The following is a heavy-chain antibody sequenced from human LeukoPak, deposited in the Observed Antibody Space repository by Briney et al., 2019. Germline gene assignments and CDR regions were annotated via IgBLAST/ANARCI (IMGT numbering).Heavy chain of an antibody. CDR3: ARDRGIAAAGTSFTFDY. Sequence: GASVKVSCKASGYTFTDYYMHWLRQAPGQGLEWMGRINPNSGGTNYAQKFQGRVTITRGTSISTAYMELSRLTSDDTAVYYCARDRGIAAAGTSFTFDYWGQGTLVTVSS. D-gene: IGHD6-13*01. V-gene: IGHV1-2*06. J-gene: IGHJ4*02. CDR2: INPNSGGT. CDR1: GYTFTDYY.